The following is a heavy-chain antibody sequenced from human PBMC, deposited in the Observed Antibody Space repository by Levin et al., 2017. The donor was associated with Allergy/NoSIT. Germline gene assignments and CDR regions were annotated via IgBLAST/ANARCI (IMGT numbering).Heavy chain of an antibody. J-gene: IGHJ4*02. D-gene: IGHD1-26*01. CDR2: ISGGGRST. CDR1: GFTFSSYS. Sequence: GESLKISCAASGFTFSSYSMTWVRQAPGKGLEWVSTISGGGRSTYYADSVNGRFTISRDNSKNTLFLQMNGLRAEDTAVYYCAKGASSGSFYTQLDYWGQGTLVTVSS. CDR3: AKGASSGSFYTQLDY. V-gene: IGHV3-23*01.